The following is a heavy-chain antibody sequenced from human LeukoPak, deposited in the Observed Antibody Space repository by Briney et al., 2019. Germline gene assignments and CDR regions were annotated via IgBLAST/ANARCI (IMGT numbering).Heavy chain of an antibody. D-gene: IGHD3-10*01. CDR3: AKAMVRGVIPVTDFDY. J-gene: IGHJ4*02. Sequence: GESLKISCKGSGYSFTSYWIGWVRQMPGKGLGWMGIIYPGDSDTRYSPSFQGQVTISADKSISTAYLQWSSLKASDTAMYYCAKAMVRGVIPVTDFDYWGQGTLVTVSS. CDR1: GYSFTSYW. CDR2: IYPGDSDT. V-gene: IGHV5-51*01.